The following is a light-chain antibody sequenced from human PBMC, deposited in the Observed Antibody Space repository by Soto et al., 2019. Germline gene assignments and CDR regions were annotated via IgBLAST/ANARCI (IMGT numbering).Light chain of an antibody. CDR2: LSSDGSH. Sequence: QLVLTQSPSASASLGASVKLTCTLSSGHSSYAIAWHQQQPEKGPRYLMKLSSDGSHSKGDGIPDRFSGSSSGAERYLTISSVQSEDEADYYCQTWDIGARVVFGGGTKLTVL. CDR1: SGHSSYA. J-gene: IGLJ2*01. CDR3: QTWDIGARVV. V-gene: IGLV4-69*01.